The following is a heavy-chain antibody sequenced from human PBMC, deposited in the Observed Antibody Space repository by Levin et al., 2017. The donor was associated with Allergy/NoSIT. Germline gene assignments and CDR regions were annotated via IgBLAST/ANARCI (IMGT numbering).Heavy chain of an antibody. V-gene: IGHV3-30*18. D-gene: IGHD6-13*01. CDR2: ISYDGNDK. CDR1: GFTFSSFG. Sequence: GESLKISCAASGFTFSSFGMHWVRQAPGKGLEWVAVISYDGNDKYYADSVKGRFTISRDNPKNTLYLQMNSLRTEDPAVYYCAKDRVFGTSSWALDYWGQGTLVTVSS. J-gene: IGHJ4*02. CDR3: AKDRVFGTSSWALDY.